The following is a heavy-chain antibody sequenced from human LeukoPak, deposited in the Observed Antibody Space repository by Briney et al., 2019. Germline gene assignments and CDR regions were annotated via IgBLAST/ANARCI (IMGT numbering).Heavy chain of an antibody. CDR3: GRHRSGSGTYFIDY. J-gene: IGHJ4*02. CDR1: GFTFSSYS. Sequence: GGSLRLSCVVSGFTFSSYSMIWVRQAPGKGLQWVANMKKDGSETKYVESVKGRFTISRDNAKNSLYLQMNSLRAEDTAVYYCGRHRSGSGTYFIDYWGQGTLVSVSS. D-gene: IGHD3-10*01. V-gene: IGHV3-7*01. CDR2: MKKDGSET.